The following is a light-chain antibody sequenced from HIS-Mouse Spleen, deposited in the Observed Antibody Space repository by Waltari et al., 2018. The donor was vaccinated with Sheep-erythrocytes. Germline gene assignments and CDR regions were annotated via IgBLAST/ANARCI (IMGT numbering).Light chain of an antibody. CDR2: DVS. J-gene: IGLJ1*01. V-gene: IGLV2-14*03. CDR3: SSYTSSSTPFV. CDR1: SSDVGGYNY. Sequence: QSALTQPASVSGSPGQSITISCTGTSSDVGGYNYVSWYQQHPGKAPKPMIYDVSNRPSGVSNGFPGSKAGNTASLTISGLQAEDEADYYCSSYTSSSTPFVFGTGTKVTVL.